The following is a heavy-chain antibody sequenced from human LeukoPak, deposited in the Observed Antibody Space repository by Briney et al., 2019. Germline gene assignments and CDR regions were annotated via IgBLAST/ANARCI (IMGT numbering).Heavy chain of an antibody. D-gene: IGHD6-13*01. Sequence: GGSLRLSCAASGFTFSNSWMNWVRQAPGKGLEWVATIKPDGSEKYYVGSVKGRFTISRDNAKNSLYLQMNSLRADDTAVYYCARDHSSSGQLFDYWGQGTLVTVSS. J-gene: IGHJ4*02. V-gene: IGHV3-7*03. CDR1: GFTFSNSW. CDR2: IKPDGSEK. CDR3: ARDHSSSGQLFDY.